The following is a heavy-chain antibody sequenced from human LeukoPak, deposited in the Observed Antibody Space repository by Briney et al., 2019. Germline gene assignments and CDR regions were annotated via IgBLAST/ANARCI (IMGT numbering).Heavy chain of an antibody. CDR1: GFTFSSYW. J-gene: IGHJ4*02. Sequence: GGSLRLSCAASGFTFSSYWMNWVRQAPGKGLEWVANIKQDGSEKFYVDSVKGRFTISRDIAKNALYLQMNSLRAEDTAVYYCARDWDVDYWGQGTLVTVSS. D-gene: IGHD1-26*01. CDR2: IKQDGSEK. CDR3: ARDWDVDY. V-gene: IGHV3-7*04.